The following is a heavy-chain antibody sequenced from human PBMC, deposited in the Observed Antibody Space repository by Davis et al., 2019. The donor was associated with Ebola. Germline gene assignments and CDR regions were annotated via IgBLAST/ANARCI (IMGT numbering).Heavy chain of an antibody. CDR2: IYYSGSS. J-gene: IGHJ3*01. Sequence: SETLSLTCTVSGDSVSSRRHYWSWIRQPPGKGLEWVGYIYYSGSSYYNPSLKSRLTISVDTSNNHFSLKLNSVTAADTAVYYCATTTTVPPWTNAFDLWGRGTMVTVSS. CDR1: GDSVSSRRHY. V-gene: IGHV4-61*03. CDR3: ATTTTVPPWTNAFDL. D-gene: IGHD4-17*01.